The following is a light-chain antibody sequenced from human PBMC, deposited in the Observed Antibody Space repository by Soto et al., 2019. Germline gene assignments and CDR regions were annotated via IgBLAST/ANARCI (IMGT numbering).Light chain of an antibody. Sequence: EIVMTQSPLSLPVTPGEPASISCRYSQILQHNNGYNYLDWYLQKPGQSPQLLISLASNRASGVPDRFSGSGSGTDFTLKISRVEAEDVGLYYCMQTLQTPTFGQGTKVDIK. CDR2: LAS. CDR3: MQTLQTPT. CDR1: QILQHNNGYNY. J-gene: IGKJ1*01. V-gene: IGKV2-28*01.